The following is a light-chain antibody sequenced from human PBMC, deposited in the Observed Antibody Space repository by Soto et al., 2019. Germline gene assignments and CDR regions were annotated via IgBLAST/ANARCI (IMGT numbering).Light chain of an antibody. CDR2: DAS. CDR1: QDIKKY. J-gene: IGKJ4*01. CDR3: QQYDDLPLA. Sequence: DIQMTQSTSSLSASVGDRVTITCQASQDIKKYLNWYQQKPGKAPKLLIYDASKLEIGVPSRFSGSRSGTDFTFTISSLQPEDIGTYYCQQYDDLPLAFGGGTKVEIK. V-gene: IGKV1-33*01.